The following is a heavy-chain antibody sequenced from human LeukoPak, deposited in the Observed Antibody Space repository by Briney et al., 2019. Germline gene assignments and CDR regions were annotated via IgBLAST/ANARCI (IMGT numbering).Heavy chain of an antibody. CDR2: ISAYNGNT. CDR3: ARANYYDNSGSHYGRPIDAFDI. Sequence: ASVKVSCKASGYTFTSYGISWVRQAPGQGLEWMGWISAYNGNTNYAQMLQGRVTMTTDISTNTAYMELRSLRCDDTAVYYCARANYYDNSGSHYGRPIDAFDIWGQGTMVTVSS. J-gene: IGHJ3*02. V-gene: IGHV1-18*01. D-gene: IGHD3-22*01. CDR1: GYTFTSYG.